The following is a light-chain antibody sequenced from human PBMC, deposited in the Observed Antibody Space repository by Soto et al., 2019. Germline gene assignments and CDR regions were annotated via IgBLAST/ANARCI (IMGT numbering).Light chain of an antibody. J-gene: IGKJ1*01. V-gene: IGKV1-5*03. CDR1: QTISSW. CDR3: QHDNSYSEA. CDR2: KAS. Sequence: DIQMTQSPSTLSGSVGDRVSITCRASQTISSWLAWYQQKPGKAPKLLIYKASTLKSGVPSRFSGRGSGTEFPLTMSSLQPDDFATYYGQHDNSYSEAFGQGTKVDIK.